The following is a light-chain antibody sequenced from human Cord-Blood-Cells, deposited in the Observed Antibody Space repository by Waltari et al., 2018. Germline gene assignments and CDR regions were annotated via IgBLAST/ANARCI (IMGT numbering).Light chain of an antibody. J-gene: IGLJ3*02. Sequence: QAALTQPASVSGSPGQSITISSTGTSSDAVGYNSVSCYQQHPGKPPKLLIYDVRNRPAGVSNRFSGPKPGNTSSLTNSGHQTVDEADYNCSSYTSSSTRVCGGGTKLTVL. CDR1: SSDAVGYNS. CDR3: SSYTSSSTRV. CDR2: DVR. V-gene: IGLV2-14*01.